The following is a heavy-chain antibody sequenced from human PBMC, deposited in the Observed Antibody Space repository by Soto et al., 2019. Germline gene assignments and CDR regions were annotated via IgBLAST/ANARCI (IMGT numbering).Heavy chain of an antibody. J-gene: IGHJ3*02. D-gene: IGHD2-2*01. CDR1: GYTLTELS. V-gene: IGHV1-24*01. CDR3: AGIVVVPAASAAFDI. Sequence: ASVKVSCKVSGYTLTELSMHWVRQAPGKGLEWMGGFDPEDGETIYAQKFQGRVTMTEDTSTDTAYMELSSLRSEDTAVYYCAGIVVVPAASAAFDIWGQGTMVTVSS. CDR2: FDPEDGET.